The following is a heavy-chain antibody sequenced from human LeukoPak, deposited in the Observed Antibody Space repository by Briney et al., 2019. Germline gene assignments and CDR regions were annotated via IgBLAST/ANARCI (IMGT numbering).Heavy chain of an antibody. D-gene: IGHD2-2*01. V-gene: IGHV3-21*01. CDR1: GFTFSSYS. J-gene: IGHJ4*02. Sequence: GGSLRLSCAASGFTFSSYSMNWVRQAPGKGLEWVSSISSSSSYIYYADSVKGRFTTSRDNAKNSLYLQMNSLRAEDTAVYYCARIPRGGGVVVPAASDYWGQGTLVTVSS. CDR3: ARIPRGGGVVVPAASDY. CDR2: ISSSSSYI.